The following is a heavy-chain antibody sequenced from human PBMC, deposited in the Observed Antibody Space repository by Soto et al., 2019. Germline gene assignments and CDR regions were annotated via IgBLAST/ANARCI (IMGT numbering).Heavy chain of an antibody. D-gene: IGHD6-13*01. J-gene: IGHJ4*02. CDR2: VYYSGTT. CDR1: GGSISTSSYY. CDR3: ARHFGYSSSWYVNFDL. Sequence: PSETLSLTCTVSGGSISTSSYYWAWIRQPPGKGLEWIGSVYYSGTTYYNPSLKSRVTISADTSNNQFSLKLNYVTASDTAMYFCARHFGYSSSWYVNFDLWGLGNLVTVSS. V-gene: IGHV4-39*01.